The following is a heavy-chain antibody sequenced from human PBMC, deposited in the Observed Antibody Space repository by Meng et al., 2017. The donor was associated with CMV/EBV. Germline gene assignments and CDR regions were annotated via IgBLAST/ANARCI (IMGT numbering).Heavy chain of an antibody. V-gene: IGHV3-7*01. D-gene: IGHD2-2*01. J-gene: IGHJ4*02. CDR2: IKQDGSEK. CDR1: GFTFSSYW. CDR3: ARAGVAYCSSTSCYGYFDY. Sequence: GESLKISCAASGFTFSSYWMSWVRQAPGKGLEWVANIKQDGSEKYYVDSVKGRFTISRDNAKNSLYLQMNSLRAEDTAVYYCARAGVAYCSSTSCYGYFDYWGQGTLVTVSS.